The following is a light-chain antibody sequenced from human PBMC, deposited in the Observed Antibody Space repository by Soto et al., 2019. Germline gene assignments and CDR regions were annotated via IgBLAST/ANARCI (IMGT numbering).Light chain of an antibody. CDR2: EVS. CDR1: SSDVGNYKY. J-gene: IGLJ1*01. CDR3: FSYTSSGTYV. Sequence: QSALTQPASVSGSPGQSITISCTGTSSDVGNYKYVSWYQQHPGKAPKLMIYEVSNRPSGVSNRFAGSKSGNTASLTISGPQAEDETDYYCFSYTSSGTYVFGTGPKLTVL. V-gene: IGLV2-14*01.